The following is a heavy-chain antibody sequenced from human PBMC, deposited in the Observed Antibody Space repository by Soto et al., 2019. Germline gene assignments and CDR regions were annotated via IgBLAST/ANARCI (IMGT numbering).Heavy chain of an antibody. CDR3: ARYWSAGTLYGAFDI. J-gene: IGHJ3*02. Sequence: QVQLVQSGSEVKKPGSSVKVSCKASGGTFSDFTLSWLRQAPGRGLEWMGGIIPMIGATNNAQKLKGRLTITADKSTGAVYMELNSLRSDDTAVYYCARYWSAGTLYGAFDIWGQGTEVTVSP. CDR2: IIPMIGAT. V-gene: IGHV1-69*06. CDR1: GGTFSDFT. D-gene: IGHD2-15*01.